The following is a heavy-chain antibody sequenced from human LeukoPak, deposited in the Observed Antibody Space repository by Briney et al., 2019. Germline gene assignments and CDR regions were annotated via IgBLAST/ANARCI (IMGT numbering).Heavy chain of an antibody. J-gene: IGHJ4*02. CDR3: ARRVGSSWQLDF. Sequence: GESLKISCMVSGYTFTNYWIGWVRQMPGKGLEWMGIIYPGDSDTRYSPSFQGQVTISADKSITTAYLQWSSLKASDTAVYYCARRVGSSWQLDFWGQGTLVTVSS. CDR2: IYPGDSDT. D-gene: IGHD6-13*01. CDR1: GYTFTNYW. V-gene: IGHV5-51*01.